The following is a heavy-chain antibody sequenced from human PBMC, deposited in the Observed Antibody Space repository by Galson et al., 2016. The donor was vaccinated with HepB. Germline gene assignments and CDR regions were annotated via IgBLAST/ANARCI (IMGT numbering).Heavy chain of an antibody. D-gene: IGHD5-24*01. CDR3: ARDRGMATILDAFDI. V-gene: IGHV3-21*01. CDR2: ISSGSSYI. CDR1: GFTLRSYY. J-gene: IGHJ3*02. Sequence: SLRLSCAASGFTLRSYYMNWVRQAPGKGLEWVSCISSGSSYIYYADSVKGRFTISRDNAKNSLYLQMNSLRAEDTAVYYCARDRGMATILDAFDIWGQGTMVTGSS.